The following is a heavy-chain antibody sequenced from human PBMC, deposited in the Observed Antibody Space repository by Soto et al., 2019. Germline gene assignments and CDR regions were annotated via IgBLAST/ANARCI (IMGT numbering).Heavy chain of an antibody. V-gene: IGHV3-33*01. Sequence: PWWSLRLSCSASEFSFNVFVMHWFRQAPGKGLEWVAVVWNDGSSKDYADSVKGRFTISRDNSKNILYLQMNSLRADDTAIYYCARGSSCYSTTCYNPAYFGPWGQGTLVTVSS. CDR3: ARGSSCYSTTCYNPAYFGP. CDR2: VWNDGSSK. CDR1: EFSFNVFV. J-gene: IGHJ5*02. D-gene: IGHD2-2*02.